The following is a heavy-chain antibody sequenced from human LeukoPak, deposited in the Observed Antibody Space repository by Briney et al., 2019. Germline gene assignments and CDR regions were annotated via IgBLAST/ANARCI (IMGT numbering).Heavy chain of an antibody. V-gene: IGHV4-4*07. Sequence: PSETLSLTCTVSGGSISSFYWSWIRQPAGKGLEWIGRIYTSGSTNYNPSLKSRVTMSVDTSKNQFSLKLSSVTAADTAVYYCARAAGGGGYSYMVFDYWGQGTLVTVSS. CDR2: IYTSGST. CDR3: ARAAGGGGYSYMVFDY. J-gene: IGHJ4*02. CDR1: GGSISSFY. D-gene: IGHD5-18*01.